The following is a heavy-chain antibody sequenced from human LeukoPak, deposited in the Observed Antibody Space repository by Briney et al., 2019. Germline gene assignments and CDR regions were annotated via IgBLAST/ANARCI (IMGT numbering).Heavy chain of an antibody. J-gene: IGHJ6*03. D-gene: IGHD3/OR15-3a*01. CDR3: ARGDWYYYYYYMDV. Sequence: SETLSLTRTVSGGSISSYHWSWIRQPPGKGLEWIGYIYYTGSTNYNPSLKSRVTISVDTSKNQFSLKLSSVTAADTAVYYCARGDWYYYYYYMDVWGKGTTVTISS. CDR1: GGSISSYH. CDR2: IYYTGST. V-gene: IGHV4-59*01.